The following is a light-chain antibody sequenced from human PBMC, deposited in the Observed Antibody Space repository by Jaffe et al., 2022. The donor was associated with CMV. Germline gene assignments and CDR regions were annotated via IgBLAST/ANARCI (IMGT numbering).Light chain of an antibody. CDR1: QTFSNF. CDR2: ASS. Sequence: DIRMTQSPSSLSASVGDRVTITCRASQTFSNFLNWYQHKPGKAPKLLIYASSTLQSGVPSRFSGNGSGTDFTLTISSLQPEDFATYYCQQSFSTPRTFGQGTKLEIK. J-gene: IGKJ2*01. CDR3: QQSFSTPRT. V-gene: IGKV1-39*01.